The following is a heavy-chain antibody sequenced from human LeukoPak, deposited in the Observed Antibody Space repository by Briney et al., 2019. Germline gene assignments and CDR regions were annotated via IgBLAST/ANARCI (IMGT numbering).Heavy chain of an antibody. J-gene: IGHJ4*02. CDR1: GGSISSYY. D-gene: IGHD6-13*01. V-gene: IGHV4-4*07. CDR3: ARQIASAGTAGFDF. CDR2: IYSTGSA. Sequence: SDTLSLTCTVSGGSISSYYWSWIRQPAGKGLEWIGRIYSTGSANYNPSLKSRVTMSVDTSKNQFSLRLRSVTAADTAVYYCARQIASAGTAGFDFWGQGALVTVSS.